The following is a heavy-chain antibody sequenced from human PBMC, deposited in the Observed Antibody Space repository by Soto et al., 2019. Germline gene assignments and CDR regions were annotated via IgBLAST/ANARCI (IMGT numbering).Heavy chain of an antibody. D-gene: IGHD2-21*02. CDR3: ARERVVVPATYFYHYGLDV. J-gene: IGHJ6*02. CDR2: ISSGAAYT. V-gene: IGHV3-21*04. CDR1: FTFSLYS. Sequence: GGSLRLSCNFTFSLYSMNWVRQAPGKGLEWVASISSGAAYTNYVDSVQGRFTISRDNAKNSVSLQMSSLRAEDTAMYYCARERVVVPATYFYHYGLDVWGRGTTVTVSS.